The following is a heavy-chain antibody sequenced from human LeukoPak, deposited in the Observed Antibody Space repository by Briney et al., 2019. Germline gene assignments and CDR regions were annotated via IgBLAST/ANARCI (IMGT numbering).Heavy chain of an antibody. D-gene: IGHD4-17*01. Sequence: SQTLSLTCTVSGGSISSGSFYWSWLPQPAGQGLEWFGRIYTSGSTNYNPFLKSRVPISVDTSKNQFSLKLSSVTAADTAVYYCASLRRVTVTNSYNWFDPWGQGTLVTVSS. CDR2: IYTSGST. V-gene: IGHV4-61*02. CDR1: GGSISSGSFY. CDR3: ASLRRVTVTNSYNWFDP. J-gene: IGHJ5*02.